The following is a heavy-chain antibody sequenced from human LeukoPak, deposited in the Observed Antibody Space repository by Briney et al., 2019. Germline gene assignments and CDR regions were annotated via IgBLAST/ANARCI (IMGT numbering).Heavy chain of an antibody. D-gene: IGHD3-16*01. CDR3: AKIRGYYFDS. V-gene: IGHV3-21*01. CDR2: ISSSSSNI. Sequence: GGSLRLSCAASGFTFSSYSMNWVRQAPGKGLEWVSSISSSSSNIYYADSVKGRFTISRDNAKNSLYLQMNSLRAADTAVYYCAKIRGYYFDSWGQGTLVTVSS. J-gene: IGHJ4*02. CDR1: GFTFSSYS.